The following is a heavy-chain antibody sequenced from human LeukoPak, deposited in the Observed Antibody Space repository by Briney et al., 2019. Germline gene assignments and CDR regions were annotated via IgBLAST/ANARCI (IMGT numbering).Heavy chain of an antibody. D-gene: IGHD3-10*01. J-gene: IGHJ6*02. V-gene: IGHV1-24*01. CDR2: FDPEDGET. Sequence: ASVKVSCKVSGYTLTELSMHWVRQAPGKGLEWMGGFDPEDGETIYAQKFQGRVTMTEDTSTDTAYMELSSLRSEDTAVYYCATVVRVRLDYYYGMDVWGQGTTATVSS. CDR1: GYTLTELS. CDR3: ATVVRVRLDYYYGMDV.